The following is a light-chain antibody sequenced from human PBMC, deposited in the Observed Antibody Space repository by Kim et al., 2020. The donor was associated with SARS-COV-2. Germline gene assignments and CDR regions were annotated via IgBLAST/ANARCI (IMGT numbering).Light chain of an antibody. J-gene: IGLJ1*01. CDR3: AAWDDSLSGYV. CDR2: RNN. CDR1: NSNIGSNY. Sequence: QSVLTQPPSASGTPGQRVTISCSGGNSNIGSNYVYWYQHLPGTAPKLLIYRNNQRPSGVPDRFSGSKSATSASLAIGGLRSEDEADYYCAAWDDSLSGYVFGSGTKVTVL. V-gene: IGLV1-47*01.